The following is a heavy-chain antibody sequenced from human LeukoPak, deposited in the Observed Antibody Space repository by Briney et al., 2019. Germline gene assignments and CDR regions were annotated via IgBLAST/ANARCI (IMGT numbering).Heavy chain of an antibody. CDR3: AREADFWSGYYTSPGEY. J-gene: IGHJ4*02. D-gene: IGHD3-3*01. CDR2: INPNSGGT. Sequence: GASVKVSCKASGYTFTGYYMHWVRQAPGQGLEWMGWINPNSGGTNYAQKFQGWVTMTRDTSISTAYMELSRLRSDDTAVYYCAREADFWSGYYTSPGEYWGQGTLVTVSS. V-gene: IGHV1-2*04. CDR1: GYTFTGYY.